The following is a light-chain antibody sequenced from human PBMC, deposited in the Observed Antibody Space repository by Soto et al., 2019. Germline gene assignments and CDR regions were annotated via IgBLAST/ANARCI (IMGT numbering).Light chain of an antibody. CDR3: QSYDRSLSVV. CDR2: GNS. J-gene: IGLJ2*01. Sequence: QSVLTQPPSVSGAPGQRVTISCTGSSSNIGAGYDVHWYQQLPGTGPKLLIYGNSNRPSGVPDRFSGSKSGTSASLAITGLQAEDEADYYCQSYDRSLSVVFGGGTQLTVL. CDR1: SSNIGAGYD. V-gene: IGLV1-40*01.